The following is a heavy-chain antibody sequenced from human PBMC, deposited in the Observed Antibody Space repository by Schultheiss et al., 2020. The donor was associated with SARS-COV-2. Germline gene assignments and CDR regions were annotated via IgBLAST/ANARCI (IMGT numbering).Heavy chain of an antibody. J-gene: IGHJ4*02. Sequence: KVSCKGSGYSFTSYWIGWVRQMPGKGLEWMGIIYPGDSDTRYSPSFQGQVTISADKSISTAYLQWSSLKASDTAMYYCARHRYYYDSSGARYFDYWGQGTLVTVSS. CDR1: GYSFTSYW. CDR2: IYPGDSDT. CDR3: ARHRYYYDSSGARYFDY. D-gene: IGHD3-22*01. V-gene: IGHV5-51*01.